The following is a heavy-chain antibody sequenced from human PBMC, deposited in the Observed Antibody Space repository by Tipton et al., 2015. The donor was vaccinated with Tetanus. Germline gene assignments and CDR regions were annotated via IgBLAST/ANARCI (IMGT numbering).Heavy chain of an antibody. Sequence: TLSLTCTVSGGSISRGGYYWSWIRQHPGKGLEWSGDIYNSGSTYYNPSLKSRVTVLVDTTKNQFSLKLKSVTAADTAVYYCARDQARGARGWNYFDYWGQGSLVTVSS. V-gene: IGHV4-31*03. CDR3: ARDQARGARGWNYFDY. CDR1: GGSISRGGYY. J-gene: IGHJ4*02. CDR2: IYNSGST. D-gene: IGHD1-26*01.